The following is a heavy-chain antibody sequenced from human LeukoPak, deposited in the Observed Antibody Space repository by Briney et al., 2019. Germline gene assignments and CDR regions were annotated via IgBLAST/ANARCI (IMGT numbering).Heavy chain of an antibody. CDR3: ARDCDTSSSSWYRYYFDY. CDR2: ICHSGST. D-gene: IGHD6-13*01. CDR1: GGSISSSNW. Sequence: PSGTLSLTCAVSGGSISSSNWWSWVRQPPGKGLEWIGEICHSGSTNYNPSLKSRVTISVDKSKNQFSLKLSSVTAADTAVYYCARDCDTSSSSWYRYYFDYWGQGTLVTASS. J-gene: IGHJ4*02. V-gene: IGHV4-4*02.